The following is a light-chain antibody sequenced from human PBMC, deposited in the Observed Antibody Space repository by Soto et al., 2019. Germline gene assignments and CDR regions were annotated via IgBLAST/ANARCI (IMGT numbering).Light chain of an antibody. CDR3: SSYTSSSTLL. V-gene: IGLV2-14*03. J-gene: IGLJ1*01. CDR2: DVS. CDR1: SSDVGGYNY. Sequence: QSALTQPASVSGSPGQSITISCTGTSSDVGGYNYVSWYQQHPGKDPQLMISDVSNRPSGVSNRFSGSKSGNTASLTISGLQTEDEADYYCSSYTSSSTLLFGTGTQLTVL.